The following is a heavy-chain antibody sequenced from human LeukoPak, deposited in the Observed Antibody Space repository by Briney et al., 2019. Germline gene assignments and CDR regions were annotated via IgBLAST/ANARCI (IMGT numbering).Heavy chain of an antibody. CDR3: ARTNAGYGWYYYYYMDV. CDR1: GGSFSGYY. Sequence: SETLSLTCAAYGGSFSGYYWSWIRQPPGKGLEWIGEINHSGSTNYNPSLKSRVTISVDTSKNQFSLKLSSVTAADTAVYYCARTNAGYGWYYYYYMDVWGKGTTVTISS. CDR2: INHSGST. V-gene: IGHV4-34*01. J-gene: IGHJ6*03. D-gene: IGHD5-18*01.